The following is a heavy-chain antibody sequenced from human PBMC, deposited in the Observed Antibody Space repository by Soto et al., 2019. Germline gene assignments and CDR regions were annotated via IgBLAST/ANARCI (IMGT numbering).Heavy chain of an antibody. V-gene: IGHV4-39*07. CDR3: ARDNTMVRGVIIFDGMDV. J-gene: IGHJ6*02. Sequence: PSETLSLTCTVSGVSISSINYYWGWIRQPPGKGLEWIGIVYNGGVTCYNPSLKSRVTISVDKSKNQFSLKLSSVTAADTAVYYCARDNTMVRGVIIFDGMDVWGQGTTVTVSS. CDR1: GVSISSINYY. D-gene: IGHD3-10*01. CDR2: VYNGGVT.